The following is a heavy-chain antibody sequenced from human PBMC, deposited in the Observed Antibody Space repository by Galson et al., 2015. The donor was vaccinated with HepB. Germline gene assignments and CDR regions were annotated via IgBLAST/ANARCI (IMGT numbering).Heavy chain of an antibody. CDR1: GFTFSSYG. V-gene: IGHV3-33*01. Sequence: SLRISCAASGFTFSSYGMHWVRQAPGKGLEWVAVIWYDGSNKYYADSVKGRFTISRDNSKNTLYLQMNSLRAEDTAVYYCARGSRITGTPATYYYYYGMDVWGQGTTVTVSS. D-gene: IGHD1-7*01. CDR2: IWYDGSNK. CDR3: ARGSRITGTPATYYYYYGMDV. J-gene: IGHJ6*02.